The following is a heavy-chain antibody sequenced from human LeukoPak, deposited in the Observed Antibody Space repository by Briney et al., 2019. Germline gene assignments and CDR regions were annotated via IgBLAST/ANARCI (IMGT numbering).Heavy chain of an antibody. J-gene: IGHJ6*02. V-gene: IGHV4-59*08. CDR3: ARQGHKLTLVDYYGMDV. CDR1: GGSINNDY. Sequence: SETLSLTCSVSGGSINNDYWSWVRQPPGKGLEWIGYIYYTGSTTNYNPSLKSRVTISVDRSKNQFSLKLNSVTAADTAVYYCARQGHKLTLVDYYGMDVWGQGTTVTVSS. CDR2: IYYTGST. D-gene: IGHD1-26*01.